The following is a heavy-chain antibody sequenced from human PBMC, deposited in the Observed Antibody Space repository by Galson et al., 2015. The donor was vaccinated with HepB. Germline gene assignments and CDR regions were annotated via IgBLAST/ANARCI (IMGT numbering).Heavy chain of an antibody. CDR2: ISPYNGRT. J-gene: IGHJ6*03. D-gene: IGHD3-3*01. CDR3: ARGRGGVTIFGVVLTTYYYLDV. V-gene: IGHV1-18*01. Sequence: SVKVSCKASGYTFSSYGINWVRQAPGQGLERMGWISPYNGRTKYAQKFQDRVTMTTDTSTSTAYMELRSLRSDDTAVYYCARGRGGVTIFGVVLTTYYYLDVWGKGTTVTVSS. CDR1: GYTFSSYG.